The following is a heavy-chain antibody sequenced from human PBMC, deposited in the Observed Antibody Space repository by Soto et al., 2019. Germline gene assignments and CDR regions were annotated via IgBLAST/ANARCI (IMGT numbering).Heavy chain of an antibody. Sequence: GGSLRLSCEASGFTFINYAMSWVRQAPGKGLEWVASISDTGGDSYYADSMDGRFTISRDNSKNTLYLQINSLRAEDTAVYYCVRDLYRSATMPCLDHWGQGTLVTVS. CDR3: VRDLYRSATMPCLDH. D-gene: IGHD1-1*01. V-gene: IGHV3-23*01. CDR1: GFTFINYA. J-gene: IGHJ4*02. CDR2: ISDTGGDS.